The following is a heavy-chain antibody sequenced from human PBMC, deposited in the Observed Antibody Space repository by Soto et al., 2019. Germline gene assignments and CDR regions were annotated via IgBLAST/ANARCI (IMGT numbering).Heavy chain of an antibody. Sequence: QVQLVQSGAEVKKPGSSVKVSCKASGGTFSSYAISWVRQAPGQGLEWMGGIIPIFGTANYAQKFQGRVRITADESTSTAYMELSSLRSEDTAVYYCARGEDIVVVVPYYYGMDVWGEGTTVTVSS. D-gene: IGHD2-15*01. CDR2: IIPIFGTA. CDR1: GGTFSSYA. CDR3: ARGEDIVVVVPYYYGMDV. V-gene: IGHV1-69*12. J-gene: IGHJ6*04.